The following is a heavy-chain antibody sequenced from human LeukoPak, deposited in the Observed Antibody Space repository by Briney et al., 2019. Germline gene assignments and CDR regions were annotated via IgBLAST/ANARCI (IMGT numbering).Heavy chain of an antibody. J-gene: IGHJ5*02. CDR2: IIPIFGTA. V-gene: IGHV1-69*05. CDR3: ARSNYGGKRWFDP. CDR1: GGTFSSYA. D-gene: IGHD4-23*01. Sequence: RVASVKVSCKASGGTFSSYAISWVRQAPGQGLERMGGIIPIFGTANYAQKFQGRVTITTDESTSTAYMELSSLRSEDTAVYYCARSNYGGKRWFDPWGQGTLVTVSS.